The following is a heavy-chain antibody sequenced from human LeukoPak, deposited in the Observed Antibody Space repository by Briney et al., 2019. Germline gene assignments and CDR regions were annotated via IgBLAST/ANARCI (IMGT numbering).Heavy chain of an antibody. D-gene: IGHD3-10*01. J-gene: IGHJ1*01. V-gene: IGHV3-33*01. CDR2: IWYDGSNK. Sequence: GGSLRLSCAASGFTFSSYGMHWVRQAPGKGLEWVAVIWYDGSNKYYADSVKGRFTISRDNSKSTLYLQMNSLRAEDTAVYYCARGIDYYGSGSYPLHFQHWGQGTLVTVSS. CDR3: ARGIDYYGSGSYPLHFQH. CDR1: GFTFSSYG.